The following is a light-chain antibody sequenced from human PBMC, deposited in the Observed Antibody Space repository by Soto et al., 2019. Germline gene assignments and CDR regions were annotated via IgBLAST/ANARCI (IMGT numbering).Light chain of an antibody. CDR1: SGDVGGYNL. CDR2: EVT. Sequence: QSALTQPASVSGSPGQSITIPCTGTSGDVGGYNLVSWYQQHPGKAPKLMIYEVTERPSGASNRFSGSKSGNTASLTISGLQPDDEADSYCCSYAGTSEVFGTGTKVTVL. CDR3: CSYAGTSEV. V-gene: IGLV2-23*02. J-gene: IGLJ1*01.